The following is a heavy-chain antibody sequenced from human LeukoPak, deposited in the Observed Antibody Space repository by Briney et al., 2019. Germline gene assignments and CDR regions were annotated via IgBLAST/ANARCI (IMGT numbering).Heavy chain of an antibody. CDR2: INHSGST. V-gene: IGHV4-39*07. J-gene: IGHJ4*02. Sequence: PSETLSLTCTVSGGSISSSSYYWSWIRQPPGKGLEWIGEINHSGSTNYNPSLKSRVTISVDTSKNQFSLKLSSVTAADTAVYYCARVFCSTSCYTFGPAGRRRISFDYWGQGTLVTVSS. CDR3: ARVFCSTSCYTFGPAGRRRISFDY. CDR1: GGSISSSSYY. D-gene: IGHD2-2*02.